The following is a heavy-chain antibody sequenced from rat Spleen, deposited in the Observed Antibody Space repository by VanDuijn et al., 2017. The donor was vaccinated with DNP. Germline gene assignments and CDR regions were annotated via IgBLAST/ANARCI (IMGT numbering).Heavy chain of an antibody. D-gene: IGHD1-2*01. CDR3: TRSAAGLAY. J-gene: IGHJ3*01. CDR2: ISSSGGAS. Sequence: EVQLVESGGVLVQPGRSLKLSCVTSGFTFTDYWMTWIRQVPGKGLEWVASISSSGGASYYQDSVKGRFTISRDNVRNTLYLQMNSLRSEDTAIYHCTRSAAGLAYWGQGTLVTVSS. V-gene: IGHV5-31*01. CDR1: GFTFTDYW.